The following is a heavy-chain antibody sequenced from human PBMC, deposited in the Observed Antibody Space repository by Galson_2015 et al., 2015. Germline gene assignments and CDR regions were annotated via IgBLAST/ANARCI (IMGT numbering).Heavy chain of an antibody. J-gene: IGHJ6*02. V-gene: IGHV3-74*01. Sequence: SLRLSCAASGFTFSSYWMHWVRQAPGKGLVWVSRIKNDGSSTSYAESVKGRFTISRDNAKNTLYLEMNSLRAEDTAVYYCARDWYGSGYYSFYYYYGLDVWGQGTTATVSS. CDR2: IKNDGSST. D-gene: IGHD3-3*01. CDR3: ARDWYGSGYYSFYYYYGLDV. CDR1: GFTFSSYW.